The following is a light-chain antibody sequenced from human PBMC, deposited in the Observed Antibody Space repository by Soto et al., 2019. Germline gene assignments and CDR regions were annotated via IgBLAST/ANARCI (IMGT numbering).Light chain of an antibody. CDR1: SSDVGGYNY. V-gene: IGLV2-11*01. J-gene: IGLJ3*02. Sequence: QSVLTQPRSVSGSPGQSVTISCTGTSSDVGGYNYVSWYQQHPGKAPKLMIYDVSKRPSGVPDRFSGSKSGNTASLTISGLQAEDEADYYCSSYAASNNLVFGVGTKVTVL. CDR2: DVS. CDR3: SSYAASNNLV.